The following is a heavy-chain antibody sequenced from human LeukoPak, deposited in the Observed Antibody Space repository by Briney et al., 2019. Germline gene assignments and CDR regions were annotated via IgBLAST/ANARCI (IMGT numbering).Heavy chain of an antibody. CDR1: GFTFSSYG. Sequence: GGSLRLSCAASGFTFSSYGMHGVRQAPGKGLEGVAVISYDGSNKYYAYSVKGRFTISRDNSKNTLYLQMNSLRAEDTAVYYCAKEPRIDYGDYVDYWGQGTLVTVSS. J-gene: IGHJ4*02. CDR3: AKEPRIDYGDYVDY. D-gene: IGHD4-17*01. CDR2: ISYDGSNK. V-gene: IGHV3-30*18.